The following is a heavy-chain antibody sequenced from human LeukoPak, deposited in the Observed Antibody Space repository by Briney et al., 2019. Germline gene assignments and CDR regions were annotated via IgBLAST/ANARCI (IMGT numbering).Heavy chain of an antibody. CDR3: ARFAAGGSYYYYMDV. Sequence: GGSLRLSCAASGFTFSSYTVNWVRQPPGKGLEWVSNIATSSTTIYYADSVKGRFTISRDNAKNSLYLQMNSLRADDTAVYYCARFAAGGSYYYYMDVWGKGTTVTVSS. J-gene: IGHJ6*03. D-gene: IGHD6-25*01. CDR2: IATSSTTI. CDR1: GFTFSSYT. V-gene: IGHV3-48*01.